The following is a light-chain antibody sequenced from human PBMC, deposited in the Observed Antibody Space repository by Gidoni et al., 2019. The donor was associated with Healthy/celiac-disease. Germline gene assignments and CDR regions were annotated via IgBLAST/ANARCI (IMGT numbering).Light chain of an antibody. Sequence: DIVMTQSPLSLPVTPGEPASISCRSSQSLLHSNGYNYLDWYLQKPGQSPQLLIYSGSNRASGVPDRFSGSGSGTEFTLKISRVEAEDVGVYYCMQALQTRLTFGGGTKVEIK. V-gene: IGKV2-28*01. J-gene: IGKJ4*01. CDR1: QSLLHSNGYNY. CDR2: SGS. CDR3: MQALQTRLT.